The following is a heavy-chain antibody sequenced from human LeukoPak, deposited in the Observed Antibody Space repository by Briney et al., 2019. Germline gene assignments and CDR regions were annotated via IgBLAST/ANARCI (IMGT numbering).Heavy chain of an antibody. CDR2: MNPNSGNT. D-gene: IGHD6-13*01. J-gene: IGHJ4*02. Sequence: ASVKVSCKASGYTFTSYDINWVRQATGQGLEWMGWMNPNSGNTGYAQKFQGRVTMTRNTSISTAYMELSSLRSEDTAVYYCARARIAAAGVTDNYWGQGTLVTVSS. CDR3: ARARIAAAGVTDNY. V-gene: IGHV1-8*01. CDR1: GYTFTSYD.